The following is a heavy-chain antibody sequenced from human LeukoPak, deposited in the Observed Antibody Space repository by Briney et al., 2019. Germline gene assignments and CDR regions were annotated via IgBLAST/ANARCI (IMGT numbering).Heavy chain of an antibody. V-gene: IGHV4-4*07. J-gene: IGHJ6*03. CDR2: IYTSGST. D-gene: IGHD3-10*01. CDR3: ARGSQLWFGESIYYYYYMDV. Sequence: PSETLSLTCTVSGGSISSYYWSWIRQPAGKGLEWIGRIYTSGSTNYNPSLKSRVTMSVDTSKNQFSLKLSSVTAADTAVYYCARGSQLWFGESIYYYYYMDVWGKGTTVTISS. CDR1: GGSISSYY.